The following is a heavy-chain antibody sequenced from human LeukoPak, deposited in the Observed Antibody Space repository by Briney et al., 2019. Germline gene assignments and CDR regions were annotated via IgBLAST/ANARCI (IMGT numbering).Heavy chain of an antibody. CDR2: IYHSGST. Sequence: SETLSLTCAVSGGSISSGGYSWSWIRQPPGKGLEWIGYIYHSGSTYYNPSLKSRVTISVDRSKNQFSLKLSSVTAADTAVYYCARGIYYDSSGYYSYNWFDPWGQGTLVTVSS. V-gene: IGHV4-30-2*01. CDR1: GGSISSGGYS. D-gene: IGHD3-22*01. CDR3: ARGIYYDSSGYYSYNWFDP. J-gene: IGHJ5*02.